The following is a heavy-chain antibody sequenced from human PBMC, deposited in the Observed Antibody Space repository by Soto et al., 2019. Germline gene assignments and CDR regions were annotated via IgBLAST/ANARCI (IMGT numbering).Heavy chain of an antibody. CDR2: ISYDGSNK. CDR1: GFTLSSYA. CDR3: ARPPYDILTGYTLLY. D-gene: IGHD3-9*01. Sequence: LRLSCAASGFTLSSYAMHWVRQAPGRGLEWVAVISYDGSNKYYADSVKGRFTISRDNSKNTLYLQMNSLRAEDTAVYYCARPPYDILTGYTLLYWGQGTLVTVSS. V-gene: IGHV3-30-3*01. J-gene: IGHJ4*02.